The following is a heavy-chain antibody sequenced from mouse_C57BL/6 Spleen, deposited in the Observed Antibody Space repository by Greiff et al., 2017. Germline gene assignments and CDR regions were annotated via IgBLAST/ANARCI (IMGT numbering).Heavy chain of an antibody. CDR1: GYAFSSYW. Sequence: QVQLQQSGAELVKPGASVKISCKASGYAFSSYWMNWVKQRPGKGLEWIGQIYPGDGDTNYHGKFKGKATLTADKSSSTAYMQLSSLTSEDSAVYFCARGGDYDYYAMDDWGQGTSVTVSS. CDR3: ARGGDYDYYAMDD. V-gene: IGHV1-80*01. J-gene: IGHJ4*01. D-gene: IGHD2-4*01. CDR2: IYPGDGDT.